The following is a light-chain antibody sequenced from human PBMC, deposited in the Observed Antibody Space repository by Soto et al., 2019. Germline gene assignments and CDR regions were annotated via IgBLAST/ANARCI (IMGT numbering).Light chain of an antibody. CDR1: SSNIGSNT. CDR3: AAWDDSLNGVI. CDR2: INN. J-gene: IGLJ2*01. V-gene: IGLV1-44*01. Sequence: QSALTQPPSASATPGQKVTISCSGSSSNIGSNTVNWYQQLPGTAPKLLIYINNERPSGVPDRFSGSRSGTSASLAISGPQSEDEGDYYCAAWDDSLNGVIFGGGTKLTVL.